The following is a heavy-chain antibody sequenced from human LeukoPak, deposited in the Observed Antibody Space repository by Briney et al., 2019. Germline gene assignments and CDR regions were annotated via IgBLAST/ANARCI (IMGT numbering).Heavy chain of an antibody. CDR2: ISGSGLTT. V-gene: IGHV3-23*01. J-gene: IGHJ4*02. Sequence: GGSLRLSCAASGFTFSSCDMSWVRLAPGRGLEWVSVISGSGLTTFYADSVKGRFTISRDNSKNTLYLQMNSLRAEDTAVYYCAKERREQSRDNYFDYWGQGTLVTVSS. D-gene: IGHD1-26*01. CDR3: AKERREQSRDNYFDY. CDR1: GFTFSSCD.